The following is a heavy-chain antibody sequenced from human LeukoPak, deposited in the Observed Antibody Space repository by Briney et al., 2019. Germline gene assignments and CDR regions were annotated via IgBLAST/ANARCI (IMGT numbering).Heavy chain of an antibody. CDR1: GGSISSSSYY. CDR3: ARHLWFGEFPTTPFGY. CDR2: IYYSGST. Sequence: SETLSLTCTVSGGSISSSSYYWGWIRQPPGKGLEWIGSIYYSGSTYYNPSLKSRVTISVDTSRNQFSLKLSSVTAADTAVYYCARHLWFGEFPTTPFGYWGQEPWSPSPQ. J-gene: IGHJ4*01. V-gene: IGHV4-39*01. D-gene: IGHD3-10*01.